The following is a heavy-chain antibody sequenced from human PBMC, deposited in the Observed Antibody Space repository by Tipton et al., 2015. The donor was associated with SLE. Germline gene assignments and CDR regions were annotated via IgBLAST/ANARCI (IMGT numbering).Heavy chain of an antibody. J-gene: IGHJ6*02. D-gene: IGHD5-12*01. V-gene: IGHV3-30*02. CDR2: IWSGGSSQ. CDR3: AKDIVATTPIYGMDV. CDR1: GFTFRSYG. Sequence: SLRLSCEASGFTFRSYGMHWVRQAPGKGLEWVGIIWSGGSSQYYADSVKGRFTISRDNSQNTLYLQMNSLRAEDTAVYYCAKDIVATTPIYGMDVWGQGTTVTVAS.